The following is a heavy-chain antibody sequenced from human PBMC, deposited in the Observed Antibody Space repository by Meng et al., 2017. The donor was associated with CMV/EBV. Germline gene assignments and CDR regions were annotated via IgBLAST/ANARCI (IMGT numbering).Heavy chain of an antibody. Sequence: QGQLQEAAPGTGKPSPSLSFTCTVSGCSISSGDYYWIWIRQPPGKGLEWIGYIYYSGRTYYNPSLKSRVTISVDTSKNQFSLKLSSVTAADTAVYYCARVYCSGGSCYGNWFDPWGQGTLVTVSS. CDR2: IYYSGRT. CDR1: GCSISSGDYY. V-gene: IGHV4-30-4*08. CDR3: ARVYCSGGSCYGNWFDP. D-gene: IGHD2-15*01. J-gene: IGHJ5*02.